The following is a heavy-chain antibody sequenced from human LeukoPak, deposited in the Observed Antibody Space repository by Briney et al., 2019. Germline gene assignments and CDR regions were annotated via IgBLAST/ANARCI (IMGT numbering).Heavy chain of an antibody. CDR1: GYTFTGYY. CDR3: ARAGDILTGYYSPFDY. CDR2: INPNSGGT. V-gene: IGHV1-2*02. J-gene: IGHJ4*02. Sequence: ASVKVSCKASGYTFTGYYMHWVRQAPGQGLEWMGWINPNSGGTDYAQKFQGRVTMTRDTSISTAYMELSRLRPDDTAVYYCARAGDILTGYYSPFDYWGQGTVVTVSS. D-gene: IGHD3-9*01.